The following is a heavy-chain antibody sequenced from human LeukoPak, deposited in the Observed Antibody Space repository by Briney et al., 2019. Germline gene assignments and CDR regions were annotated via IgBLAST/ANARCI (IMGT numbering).Heavy chain of an antibody. Sequence: GGSLRLSCAASGFTFSIYAMTWVRQAPGKGLEWVSAITGSGDYTYYTDSVEGRVTISRDNSKNTVYLQMNSLRVEDTAVYHCAKDRRGVFDFWGQGTLVTVSS. D-gene: IGHD3-10*01. J-gene: IGHJ4*02. CDR1: GFTFSIYA. V-gene: IGHV3-23*01. CDR3: AKDRRGVFDF. CDR2: ITGSGDYT.